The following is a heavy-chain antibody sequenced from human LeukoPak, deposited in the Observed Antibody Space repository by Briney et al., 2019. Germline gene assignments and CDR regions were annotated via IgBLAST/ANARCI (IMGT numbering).Heavy chain of an antibody. Sequence: NPGGSLRLSCAASGFTFSDYYMSWIRQAPGKGLEWVSYISSSSSYTNYAESVKGRFTISRDNAKNSLYLQMSSLRAEDTAVYYCARRQVVGGNYYGIDVWGQGTTVTVSS. V-gene: IGHV3-11*03. CDR2: ISSSSSYT. J-gene: IGHJ6*02. CDR3: ARRQVVGGNYYGIDV. D-gene: IGHD2-15*01. CDR1: GFTFSDYY.